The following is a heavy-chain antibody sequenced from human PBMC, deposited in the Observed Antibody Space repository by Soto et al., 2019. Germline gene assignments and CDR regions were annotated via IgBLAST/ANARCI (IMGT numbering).Heavy chain of an antibody. Sequence: ASVKVSCKASGYTFTSYDINWVRQATGQGIEWMGWMNPNSGNTGYAQKFQGRVIMTMNTLFLQMNSLRAEDTAVYYCARDFKDGGSAMVYYYYYMDVWGKGTTVTVS. CDR2: MNPNSGNT. J-gene: IGHJ6*03. CDR3: ARDFKDGGSAMVYYYYYMDV. D-gene: IGHD2-15*01. V-gene: IGHV1-8*01. CDR1: GYTFTSYD.